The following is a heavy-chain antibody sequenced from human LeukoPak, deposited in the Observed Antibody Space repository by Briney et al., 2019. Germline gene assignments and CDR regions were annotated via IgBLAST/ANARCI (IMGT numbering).Heavy chain of an antibody. CDR1: GGTFSSYA. Sequence: ASVKVSCKASGGTFSSYAISWVRQAPGQGLEWMGRIIPILGIANYAQKFQGRVTITADKSTSTAYLQWSSLKASDTAMYYCARHYSHSRSWPNGDYWGQGTLVTVSS. CDR2: IIPILGIA. V-gene: IGHV1-69*04. J-gene: IGHJ4*02. CDR3: ARHYSHSRSWPNGDY. D-gene: IGHD6-13*01.